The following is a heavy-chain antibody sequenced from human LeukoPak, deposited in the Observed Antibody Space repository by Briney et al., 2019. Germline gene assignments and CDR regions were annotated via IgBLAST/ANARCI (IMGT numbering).Heavy chain of an antibody. J-gene: IGHJ4*02. CDR2: INHSGST. Sequence: SETLSLTCAVYGGSFSGYYWSWIRQSPGKGLEWIGEINHSGSTKYNPSFKSRVTISGDTSKNQFSLKLSSVTAADTAVYYCASGSSGYYLKYWGQGTLVTVSS. CDR1: GGSFSGYY. V-gene: IGHV4-34*01. D-gene: IGHD3-22*01. CDR3: ASGSSGYYLKY.